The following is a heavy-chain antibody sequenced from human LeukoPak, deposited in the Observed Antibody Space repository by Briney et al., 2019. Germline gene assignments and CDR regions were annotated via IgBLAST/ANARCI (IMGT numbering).Heavy chain of an antibody. CDR1: GFTFSSYS. V-gene: IGHV3-48*01. CDR3: GRDRYGDYDIDY. Sequence: GGSLRLSCAASGFTFSSYSMNWVRQAPGKGLEWVSYISSSSRTIYYADSVRGRFTISRDNAKNSLYLQMNSLRAEDTAVYYCGRDRYGDYDIDYWGQGTLVTVSS. D-gene: IGHD4-17*01. CDR2: ISSSSRTI. J-gene: IGHJ4*02.